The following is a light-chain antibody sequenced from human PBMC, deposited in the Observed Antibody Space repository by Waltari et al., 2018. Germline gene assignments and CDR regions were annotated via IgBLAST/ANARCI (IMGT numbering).Light chain of an antibody. CDR1: QSVSSTY. CDR3: QQYVSSPLT. CDR2: GAS. V-gene: IGKV3-20*01. Sequence: EIVLTQSPGTLSLSPGERATLSCRTSQSVSSTYIAWYQQKPGQTPRPLIYGASNRATGIPDRFSGSGSGTDFTLTISRLEPEDSAVYYCQQYVSSPLTFGGGTKVEIK. J-gene: IGKJ4*01.